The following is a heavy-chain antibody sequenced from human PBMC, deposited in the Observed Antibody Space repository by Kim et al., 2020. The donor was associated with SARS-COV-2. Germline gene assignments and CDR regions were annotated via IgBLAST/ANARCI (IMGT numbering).Heavy chain of an antibody. CDR2: IDMDGNSV. CDR3: ASLYYDTSGYDD. J-gene: IGHJ4*02. CDR1: GFSFRSYN. Sequence: GGSLRLSCVASGFSFRSYNMNWVRQAPGKGLEWVSKIDMDGNSVHYADSVNGRFTISRDNGKNSLYLEMNSLRVEDTGVYYCASLYYDTSGYDDWGQGTLVTVSS. V-gene: IGHV3-21*01. D-gene: IGHD3-22*01.